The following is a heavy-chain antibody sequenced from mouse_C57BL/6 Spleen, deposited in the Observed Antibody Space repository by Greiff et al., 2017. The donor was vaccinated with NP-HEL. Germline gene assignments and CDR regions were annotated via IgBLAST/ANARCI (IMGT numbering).Heavy chain of an antibody. V-gene: IGHV14-4*01. J-gene: IGHJ4*01. Sequence: EVKVVESGAELVRPGASVKLSCTASGFNIKDDYMHWVKQRPEQGLEWIGWIDPENGDTEYASKFQGKATITADTSSNTAYLQLSSLTSEDTAVYYCTTTVVVPMDYWGQGTSVTVSS. CDR2: IDPENGDT. CDR1: GFNIKDDY. D-gene: IGHD1-1*01. CDR3: TTTVVVPMDY.